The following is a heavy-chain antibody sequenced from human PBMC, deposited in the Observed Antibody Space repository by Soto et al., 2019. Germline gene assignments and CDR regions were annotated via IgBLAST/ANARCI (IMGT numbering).Heavy chain of an antibody. CDR3: ARRLRDCSSTSCHPSGDFDY. Sequence: SETLSLTCAVYGGSFSGYYWSWIRQPPGKGLEWIGEINHSGSTNYNPSLKSRVTISVDTSKNQFSLKLSSVTAADTAVYYCARRLRDCSSTSCHPSGDFDYWGQGTLVTVSS. V-gene: IGHV4-34*01. CDR1: GGSFSGYY. D-gene: IGHD2-2*01. CDR2: INHSGST. J-gene: IGHJ4*02.